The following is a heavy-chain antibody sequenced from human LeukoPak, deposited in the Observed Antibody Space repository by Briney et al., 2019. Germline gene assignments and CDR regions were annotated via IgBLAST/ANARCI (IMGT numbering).Heavy chain of an antibody. CDR2: IYYTGRT. CDR1: GGSIRSSSYY. V-gene: IGHV4-39*07. CDR3: ARLRVTGTRYFDY. J-gene: IGHJ4*02. D-gene: IGHD6-19*01. Sequence: SETLSLTCTVSGGSIRSSSYYWGWIRQPPGKGLEWIGSIYYTGRTYYNPSLKSRVTISVDTSETQFSLNLSSVTAADTAVYYCARLRVTGTRYFDYWGQGTLVTVSS.